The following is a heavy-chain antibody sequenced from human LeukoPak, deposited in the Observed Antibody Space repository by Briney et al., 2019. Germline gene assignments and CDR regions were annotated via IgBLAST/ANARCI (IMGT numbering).Heavy chain of an antibody. J-gene: IGHJ4*02. CDR3: ASGSFWDH. D-gene: IGHD3-3*01. Sequence: ASVKVSCKASGHTFISNYMHWVRQAPGHGLEWMGMINPSDGSTSSTQQFQARVTMTRDSPTSTFYMELSSLRSEDTAVYYCASGSFWDHWGRGTLVTVST. V-gene: IGHV1-46*01. CDR2: INPSDGST. CDR1: GHTFISNY.